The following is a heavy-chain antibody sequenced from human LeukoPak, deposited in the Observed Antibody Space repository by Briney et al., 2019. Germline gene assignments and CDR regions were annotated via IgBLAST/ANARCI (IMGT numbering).Heavy chain of an antibody. V-gene: IGHV3-48*03. Sequence: SGGSLRLPCAASGFTFSSYEMNWVRQAPGKGLEWVSYISSSGSTIYYADSVKGRFTISRDNAKNSLYLQMNSLRAEDTAVYYCAELGITMIGGVWGKETTVTISS. D-gene: IGHD3-10*02. CDR3: AELGITMIGGV. CDR1: GFTFSSYE. CDR2: ISSSGSTI. J-gene: IGHJ6*04.